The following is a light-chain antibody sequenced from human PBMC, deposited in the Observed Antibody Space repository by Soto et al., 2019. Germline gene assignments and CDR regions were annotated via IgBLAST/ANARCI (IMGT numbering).Light chain of an antibody. J-gene: IGKJ1*01. CDR2: GAS. V-gene: IGKV3-15*01. CDR3: QQYNNWLWT. CDR1: QSVNSY. Sequence: EIVMTQSPSTLSVSPGERATLSCRASQSVNSYLVWFQQQPGQAPRLLIYGASTRATGIPGRFSGSGFGTEFPLTISSLQSKDFAVYYCQQYNNWLWTFGQGTKVEIK.